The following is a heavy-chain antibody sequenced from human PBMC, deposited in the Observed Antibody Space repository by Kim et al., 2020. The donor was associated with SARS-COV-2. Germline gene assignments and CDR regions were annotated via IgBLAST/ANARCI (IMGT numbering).Heavy chain of an antibody. Sequence: TLSLTCSVSGGSIGTGGKFWTWIRQHPAKGLEWIGYISYSGNPYYRPSLRSRVSISLQTSENQFSLTLTSVTAADTAVYYCARGQPLDYWGQGILVTVSS. CDR2: ISYSGNP. D-gene: IGHD2-2*01. CDR3: ARGQPLDY. J-gene: IGHJ4*02. V-gene: IGHV4-31*03. CDR1: GGSIGTGGKF.